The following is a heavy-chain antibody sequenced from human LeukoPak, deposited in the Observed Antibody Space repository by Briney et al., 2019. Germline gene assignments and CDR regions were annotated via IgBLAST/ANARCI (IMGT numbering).Heavy chain of an antibody. CDR3: AGPSRFSSSWYQH. D-gene: IGHD6-13*01. CDR1: GGSFSGYY. CDR2: INHSGST. Sequence: SETLSFTCAVYGGSFSGYYWSWIRQPPGKGLEWIGEINHSGSTNYNPSLKSRVTISVDTSKNQFSLKLSSVTAADTAVYYCAGPSRFSSSWYQHWGQGTLVTVSS. V-gene: IGHV4-34*01. J-gene: IGHJ1*01.